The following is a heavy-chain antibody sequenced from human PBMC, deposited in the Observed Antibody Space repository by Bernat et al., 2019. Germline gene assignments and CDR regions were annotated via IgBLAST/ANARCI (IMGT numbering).Heavy chain of an antibody. CDR1: GFTFSSYG. D-gene: IGHD1-26*01. V-gene: IGHV3-33*01. J-gene: IGHJ3*02. CDR3: AREMVGATTWDYAFDI. CDR2: IWYDGSNK. Sequence: QVQLVESGGGVVQPGRSLRLSCAASGFTFSSYGMHWVRQAPGKGLEWVAVIWYDGSNKYSADSVPGRFPISRATSKNPPYLHMTSLRAEDTAVYSCAREMVGATTWDYAFDIWGQGTMVTVSS.